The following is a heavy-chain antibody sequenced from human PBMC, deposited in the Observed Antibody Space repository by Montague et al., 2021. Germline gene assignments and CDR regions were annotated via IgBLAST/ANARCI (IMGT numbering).Heavy chain of an antibody. J-gene: IGHJ4*02. V-gene: IGHV3-9*01. CDR1: GFTFDDYA. Sequence: SLSLSFSASGFTFDDYAMHWVRQAPGKGLEWVSGISWNSGNIGYADSVKGRFTISRDNAKNSLYLQMNSLRAEDTALYYCAKDETRGYSYGTPDYWGQGTLVTVSS. CDR2: ISWNSGNI. CDR3: AKDETRGYSYGTPDY. D-gene: IGHD5-18*01.